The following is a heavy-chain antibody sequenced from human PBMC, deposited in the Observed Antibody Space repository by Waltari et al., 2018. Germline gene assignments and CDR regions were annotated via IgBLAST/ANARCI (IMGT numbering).Heavy chain of an antibody. D-gene: IGHD6-19*01. CDR2: IYYSGST. CDR3: ARQIAVAAFH. J-gene: IGHJ4*02. CDR1: GGSISSSSYY. V-gene: IGHV4-39*01. Sequence: QLQLQESGPGLVKPSETLSLTCTVSGGSISSSSYYWGWIRQPPGTGLEWIGTIYYSGSTYYNPSLNSRVTISVDTSKNQFSLKLSSVTAADTAFYYCARQIAVAAFHWGQGTLVTVSS.